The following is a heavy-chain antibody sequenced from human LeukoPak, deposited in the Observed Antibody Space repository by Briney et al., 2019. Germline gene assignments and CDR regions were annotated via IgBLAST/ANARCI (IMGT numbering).Heavy chain of an antibody. CDR2: IYYSGYT. Sequence: SETLSLTCTVSGGSISNTMYYWGWIRQPPGKGLEWVASIYYSGYTYCNPSLKSRVTISVDTSKNQFSLKLSSVTAADTAMYYCARGLGPAANPNWFDPWGQGTLVTVSS. J-gene: IGHJ5*02. V-gene: IGHV4-39*07. D-gene: IGHD2-2*01. CDR1: GGSISNTMYY. CDR3: ARGLGPAANPNWFDP.